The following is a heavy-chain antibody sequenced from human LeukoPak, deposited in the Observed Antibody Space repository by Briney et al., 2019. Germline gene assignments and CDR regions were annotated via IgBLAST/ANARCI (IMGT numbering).Heavy chain of an antibody. V-gene: IGHV4-4*07. D-gene: IGHD5-24*01. CDR2: IYTTGST. CDR3: AREGRDGYLS. CDR1: GGSISGSY. J-gene: IGHJ5*02. Sequence: SETLSLTCTVSGGSISGSYWSWIWQPAGKGLEYIGRIYTTGSTNYNPSLKSRVTMSVDTSKSQMSLKLTSVTAADTAVYYCAREGRDGYLSWGQGTLVTVSS.